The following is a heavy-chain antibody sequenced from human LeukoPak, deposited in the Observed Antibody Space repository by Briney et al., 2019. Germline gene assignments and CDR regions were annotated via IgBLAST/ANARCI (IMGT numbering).Heavy chain of an antibody. CDR1: GGSISSSIYY. D-gene: IGHD6-19*01. V-gene: IGHV4-39*01. J-gene: IGHJ4*02. Sequence: SETLSLTCTVSGGSISSSIYYWGWIRQPPGKGLEWIGSIYYSGSTYYNPSLKSRVTISVDTSKNQFSLKLSSVTAADTAVYYCARGGKRWLGWGQGSLVTVSS. CDR2: IYYSGST. CDR3: ARGGKRWLG.